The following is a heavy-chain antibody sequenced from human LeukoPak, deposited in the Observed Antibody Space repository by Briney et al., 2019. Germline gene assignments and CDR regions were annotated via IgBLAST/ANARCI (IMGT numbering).Heavy chain of an antibody. V-gene: IGHV1-69*13. D-gene: IGHD6-19*01. CDR2: IIPIFGTA. CDR1: GGTFSSYA. CDR3: ARDSSGWDAPFDY. J-gene: IGHJ4*02. Sequence: ASVKVSCKASGGTFSSYAISWVRQAPGQGLEWMGGIIPIFGTANYAQKFQGGVTITADESTSTAYMELSSLRSEDTAVYYCARDSSGWDAPFDYWGQGTLVTVSS.